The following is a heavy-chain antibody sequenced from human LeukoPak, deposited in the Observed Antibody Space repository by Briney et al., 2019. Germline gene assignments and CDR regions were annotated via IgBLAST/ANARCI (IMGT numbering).Heavy chain of an antibody. CDR2: ISGSGGST. J-gene: IGHJ4*02. CDR1: GFTLSSYA. V-gene: IGHV3-23*01. Sequence: GGSLRLSCAASGFTLSSYAMSWVRQPPAKGLEWVSAISGSGGSTYYADSVKGRFTISRDNSKNTLYLQMNSLRAEDTAVYYCATGGWLVENGYWGQGTLVTVSP. D-gene: IGHD6-19*01. CDR3: ATGGWLVENGY.